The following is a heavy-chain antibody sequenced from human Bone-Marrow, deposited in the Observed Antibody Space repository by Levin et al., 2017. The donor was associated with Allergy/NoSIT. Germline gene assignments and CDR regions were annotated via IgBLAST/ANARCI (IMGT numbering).Heavy chain of an antibody. Sequence: GESLKISCAASGFTFSSYWMSWVRQAPGKGLEWVANIKQDGSEKYYVDSVKGRFTISRDNAKNSLYLQMNSLRAEDTAVYYCARRNYYDFWSGSPNAFDIWGQGTMVTVSS. CDR3: ARRNYYDFWSGSPNAFDI. J-gene: IGHJ3*02. CDR1: GFTFSSYW. CDR2: IKQDGSEK. V-gene: IGHV3-7*01. D-gene: IGHD3-3*01.